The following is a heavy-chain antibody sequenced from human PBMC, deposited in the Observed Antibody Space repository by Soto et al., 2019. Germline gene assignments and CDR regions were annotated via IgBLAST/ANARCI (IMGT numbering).Heavy chain of an antibody. CDR3: ARARRTVTTFYFDY. CDR1: GFTFSSYW. J-gene: IGHJ4*02. Sequence: PGGSLRLSCAASGFTFSSYWMSWVRQAPGKGLEWVANIKQDGSEKYYVDSVKGRFTISRDNAKNSLYLQMNSLRAEDTAVYYCARARRTVTTFYFDYWGQGTLVTVSS. D-gene: IGHD4-17*01. V-gene: IGHV3-7*01. CDR2: IKQDGSEK.